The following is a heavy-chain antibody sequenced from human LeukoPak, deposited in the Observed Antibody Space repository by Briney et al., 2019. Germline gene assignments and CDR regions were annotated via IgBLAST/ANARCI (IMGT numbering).Heavy chain of an antibody. CDR1: GYTLTELS. D-gene: IGHD6-6*01. V-gene: IGHV1-24*01. CDR3: ARGLAARPMDYYYYYYMDV. Sequence: GASVKVSCKVSGYTLTELSMHWVRQAPGKGLEWMGGFDPEDGETIYAQKFQGRVTMTEDTSTDTANMELSSLRSEDTAVYYCARGLAARPMDYYYYYYMDVWGKGTTVTVSS. CDR2: FDPEDGET. J-gene: IGHJ6*03.